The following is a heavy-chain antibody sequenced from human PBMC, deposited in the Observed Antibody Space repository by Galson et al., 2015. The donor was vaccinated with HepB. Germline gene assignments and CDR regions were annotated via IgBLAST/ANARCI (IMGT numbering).Heavy chain of an antibody. CDR1: GFTFSAYD. Sequence: SLKLSCAASGFTFSAYDMYWVRQAPGKGLEWVSSITTRSSYIYYADSMRGRFTISRDNAKNSLFLQMDSLRAEDTAVYYCAKAGCSGAGCYLRYSWIDSWGQGTLVTVSS. V-gene: IGHV3-21*06. CDR2: ITTRSSYI. J-gene: IGHJ5*01. D-gene: IGHD2-2*01. CDR3: AKAGCSGAGCYLRYSWIDS.